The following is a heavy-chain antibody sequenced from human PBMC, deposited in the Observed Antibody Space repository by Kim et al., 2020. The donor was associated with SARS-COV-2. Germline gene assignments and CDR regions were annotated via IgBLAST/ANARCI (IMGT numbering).Heavy chain of an antibody. CDR1: GYTLTELS. J-gene: IGHJ5*02. Sequence: ASVKVSCKVSGYTLTELSMHWVRQAPGKGLEWMGGFDPEDGEPIYAQKFQGRVPMTEDTSTDTPYMERGSLGSEDTAVYYCATSKGEYCGGDCYEGFDPWGQGTLVTVSS. CDR2: FDPEDGEP. D-gene: IGHD2-21*01. V-gene: IGHV1-24*01. CDR3: ATSKGEYCGGDCYEGFDP.